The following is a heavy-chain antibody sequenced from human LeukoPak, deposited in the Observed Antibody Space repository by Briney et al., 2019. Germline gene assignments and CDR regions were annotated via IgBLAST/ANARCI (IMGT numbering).Heavy chain of an antibody. Sequence: SETLSLTCTVSGGSIRSSSYYWGWIRQPPGKGLEWIGYIYYSGSTNYNPSLKSRVTISVDTSKNQFSLKLTSVTAADTAVYFCARQHYYESFFDYWGQGILVTVSS. V-gene: IGHV4-61*05. CDR2: IYYSGST. CDR3: ARQHYYESFFDY. CDR1: GGSIRSSSYY. J-gene: IGHJ4*02. D-gene: IGHD3-22*01.